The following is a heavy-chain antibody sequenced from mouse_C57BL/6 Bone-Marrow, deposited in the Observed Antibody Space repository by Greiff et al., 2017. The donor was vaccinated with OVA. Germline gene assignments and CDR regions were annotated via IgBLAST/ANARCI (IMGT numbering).Heavy chain of an antibody. CDR2: ISPSSGYT. Sequence: VQLQQSGAELAKPGASVKLSCKASGYTFTSYWMHWVKQRPGQGLEWIGYISPSSGYTKYNQKFKDKATLTADKSSSTAYMQLSSLTYEDSSVYYCAIYYSYTCFAYWGPGTLVSVSA. CDR1: GYTFTSYW. V-gene: IGHV1-7*01. J-gene: IGHJ3*01. D-gene: IGHD2-12*01. CDR3: AIYYSYTCFAY.